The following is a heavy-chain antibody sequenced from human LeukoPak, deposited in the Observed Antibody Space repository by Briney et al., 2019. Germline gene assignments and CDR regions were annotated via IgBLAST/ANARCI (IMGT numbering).Heavy chain of an antibody. D-gene: IGHD3-10*01. Sequence: GGSLRLSCAASGFTFSGSAMHWVRRASGKGLEWVGRIRSKANSYATAYAASVKGRFTISRDDSKNTAYLQMNSLKTEDTAVYYCTRHSTVRGVTKYNWFDPWGQGTLVTVSS. CDR3: TRHSTVRGVTKYNWFDP. CDR2: IRSKANSYAT. J-gene: IGHJ5*02. V-gene: IGHV3-73*01. CDR1: GFTFSGSA.